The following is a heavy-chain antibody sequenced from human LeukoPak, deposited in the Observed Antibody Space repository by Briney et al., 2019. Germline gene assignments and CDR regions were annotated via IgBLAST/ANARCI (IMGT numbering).Heavy chain of an antibody. CDR3: ARHREQWLEY. V-gene: IGHV4-4*09. CDR2: IYTSGST. Sequence: SETLSLTCTVSGGSISSYYWSWIRQPPGKGLEWIGYIYTSGSTNYNPSLKSRVTISVDTSKNQFSLKLSSVTAADTAVYYCARHREQWLEYWGQGTLVTVYS. CDR1: GGSISSYY. D-gene: IGHD6-19*01. J-gene: IGHJ4*02.